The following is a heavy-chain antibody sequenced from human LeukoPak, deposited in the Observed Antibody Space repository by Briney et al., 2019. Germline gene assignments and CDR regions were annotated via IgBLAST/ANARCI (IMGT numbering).Heavy chain of an antibody. CDR2: IYSGGST. J-gene: IGHJ5*02. Sequence: GGSLRLSCAASGFSVSSNYMSWVRQAPGKGLEWVSLIYSGGSTYYADSVKGRFTISRDNSKNTLYIQMNSLRAEDTAMYYCAGARSSARYGTADWFDPWGQGTLVTVSS. CDR3: AGARSSARYGTADWFDP. CDR1: GFSVSSNY. D-gene: IGHD6-13*01. V-gene: IGHV3-66*02.